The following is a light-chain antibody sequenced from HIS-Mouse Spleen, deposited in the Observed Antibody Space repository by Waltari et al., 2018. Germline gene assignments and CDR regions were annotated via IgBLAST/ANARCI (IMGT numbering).Light chain of an antibody. CDR2: GAS. CDR1: HSVSSN. CDR3: QQYNNWPLT. J-gene: IGKJ4*01. V-gene: IGKV3-15*01. Sequence: EIVMTQSPATLSVSTGERATLPCRASHSVSSNLAWYQQKPGQAPRLLIYGASTRATGIPARFSGSGSGTEFTLTISSMQSEDFAVYYCQQYNNWPLTFGGGTKVEIK.